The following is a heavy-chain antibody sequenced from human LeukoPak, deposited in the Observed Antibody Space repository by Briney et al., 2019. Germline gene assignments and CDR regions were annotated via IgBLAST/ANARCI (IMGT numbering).Heavy chain of an antibody. D-gene: IGHD6-19*01. CDR3: ARLRYSSGWHHY. J-gene: IGHJ4*02. Sequence: SETLSLTCTVSGGSISSNSYYWGWIRQPPGKGLEWIGSIYYSGTTYYNPSLKSRLTISVDTSKSQFSLKVSSVTAADTAVYYCARLRYSSGWHHYWGQGTLVTVSS. V-gene: IGHV4-39*01. CDR1: GGSISSNSYY. CDR2: IYYSGTT.